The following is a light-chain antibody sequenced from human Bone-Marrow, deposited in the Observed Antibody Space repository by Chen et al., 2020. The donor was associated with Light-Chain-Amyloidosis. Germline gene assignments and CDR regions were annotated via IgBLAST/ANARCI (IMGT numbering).Light chain of an antibody. CDR2: RDT. J-gene: IGLJ2*01. CDR1: ALPTKY. CDR3: QSADSSGTYEVI. V-gene: IGLV3-25*03. Sequence: SYELTQPPSLSVSPGPTPRIPCSGDALPTKYAYWYQQKPGQAPVLVIHRDTERPSGISERFSGSSSGTTATLTISGVQAEDEADDHCQSADSSGTYEVIFGGGTKLTVL.